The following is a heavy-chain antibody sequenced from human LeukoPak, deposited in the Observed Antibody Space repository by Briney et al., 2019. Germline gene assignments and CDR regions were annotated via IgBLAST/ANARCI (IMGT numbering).Heavy chain of an antibody. Sequence: SETLSLTCTVSGGSISSYYWSWIRQPPGKGLEWIGYIYYSGSTNYNPSLKSRVTISVDTSKNQFSLKLSSVTAADTAVYYCARHRPYSRAFDIWGQGTMVTVSS. D-gene: IGHD2-15*01. J-gene: IGHJ3*02. CDR1: GGSISSYY. CDR2: IYYSGST. CDR3: ARHRPYSRAFDI. V-gene: IGHV4-59*08.